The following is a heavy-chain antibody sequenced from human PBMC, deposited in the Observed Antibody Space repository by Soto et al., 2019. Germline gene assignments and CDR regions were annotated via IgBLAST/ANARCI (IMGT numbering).Heavy chain of an antibody. J-gene: IGHJ4*03. V-gene: IGHV3-53*05. CDR3: AKDQGIAASHGID. CDR1: GFTVSSNY. D-gene: IGHD6-13*01. CDR2: IYSGGST. Sequence: GGSLRLSCAASGFTVSSNYMSWVRQAPGKGLEWVSVIYSGGSTYYADSVKGRFTISRDNSKNTLYLQMDSLRAEDTAVYYCAKDQGIAASHGIDWGQGTMVTVSS.